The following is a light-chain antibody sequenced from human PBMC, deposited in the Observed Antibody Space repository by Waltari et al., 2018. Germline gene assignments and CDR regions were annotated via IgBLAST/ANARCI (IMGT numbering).Light chain of an antibody. CDR2: RNK. J-gene: IGLJ2*01. CDR3: AAWDDSLSGPV. V-gene: IGLV1-47*01. Sequence: QSVLTQPPSASGTPGQRVTISCSGSSSNIGSNYVYWYQQLPGTAPKLLIDRNKQRPSGVPDRFSGSESGTSASLAISGLRSEDEADYYCAAWDDSLSGPVFGGGTKLTVL. CDR1: SSNIGSNY.